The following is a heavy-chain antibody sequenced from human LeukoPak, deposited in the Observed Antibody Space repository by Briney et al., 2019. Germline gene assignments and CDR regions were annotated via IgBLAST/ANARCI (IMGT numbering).Heavy chain of an antibody. CDR3: ARHVYGGSHGYYY. CDR1: GGSFSGYY. V-gene: IGHV4-34*01. J-gene: IGHJ4*02. Sequence: SETLSLTCAVYGGSFSGYYWSWIRQPPGKGLEWIGEINHSGSTNYTPSLKSRVTISVDTSKNQFSLKLSSVTAADTAVYYCARHVYGGSHGYYYWGQGTLVTVSS. CDR2: INHSGST. D-gene: IGHD3-22*01.